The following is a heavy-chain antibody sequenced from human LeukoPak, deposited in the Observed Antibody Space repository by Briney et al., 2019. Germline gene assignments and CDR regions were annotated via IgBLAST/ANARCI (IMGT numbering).Heavy chain of an antibody. V-gene: IGHV1-2*02. CDR2: INPNSGGT. D-gene: IGHD2-2*02. J-gene: IGHJ4*02. CDR1: GYTFTGYY. Sequence: AASVKVSCKASGYTFTGYYMHWVRQAPGQGLEWMGWINPNSGGTNYAQKFQGRVTMTRDTSISTAYMELSRLRSDDTAVYYCAREYCSSTSCYTGSFDYWGQGTLVTVSS. CDR3: AREYCSSTSCYTGSFDY.